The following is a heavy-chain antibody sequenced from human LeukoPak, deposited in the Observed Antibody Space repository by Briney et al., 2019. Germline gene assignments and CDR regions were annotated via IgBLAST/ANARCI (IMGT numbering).Heavy chain of an antibody. J-gene: IGHJ5*02. CDR3: ASGSPVTTSS. Sequence: ASVKVSCKASGGTFSSYAISWVRQAPGQGLEWVGRIIPILGIANYAQKFQGRVTITADKSTSTAYMELSSLRSEDTAVYYCASGSPVTTSSWGQGTLVTVSS. CDR1: GGTFSSYA. CDR2: IIPILGIA. V-gene: IGHV1-69*04. D-gene: IGHD4-17*01.